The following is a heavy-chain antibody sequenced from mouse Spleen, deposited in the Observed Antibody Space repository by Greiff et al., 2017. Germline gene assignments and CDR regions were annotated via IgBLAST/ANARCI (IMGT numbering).Heavy chain of an antibody. J-gene: IGHJ4*01. CDR3: ARGRLLNYAMDY. Sequence: EVKLQESGGGLVKPGGSLKLSCAASGFTFSSYAMSWVRQTPEKRLEWVASISSGGSTYYPDSVKGRFTISRDNARNILYLQMSSLRSEDTAMYYCARGRLLNYAMDYWGQGTSVTVSS. D-gene: IGHD2-3*01. CDR2: ISSGGST. V-gene: IGHV5-6-5*01. CDR1: GFTFSSYA.